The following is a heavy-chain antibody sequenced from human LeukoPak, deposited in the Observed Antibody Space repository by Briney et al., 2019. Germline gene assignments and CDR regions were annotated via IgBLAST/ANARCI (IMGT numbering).Heavy chain of an antibody. V-gene: IGHV4-30-2*01. Sequence: SETLSLTCAVSGGSISSGGYSWSWIRQPPGKGLEWIGYIYHSGSTYYNPSLKSRVTISVDRSKNQFSLKLSSVTAADTAVYYCARVHLEAFDYWGQGTLVTVSS. CDR3: ARVHLEAFDY. CDR2: IYHSGST. CDR1: GGSISSGGYS. J-gene: IGHJ4*02.